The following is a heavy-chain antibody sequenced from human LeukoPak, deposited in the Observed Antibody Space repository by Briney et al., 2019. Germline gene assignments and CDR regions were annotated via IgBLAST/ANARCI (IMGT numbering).Heavy chain of an antibody. J-gene: IGHJ5*02. CDR1: GGSISSYY. CDR3: VGSPLIADDLSNWFDP. D-gene: IGHD6-13*01. Sequence: SETLSLTFTVSGGSISSYYWSWIRQSPGKGLEWIGFIHYGGTTNYNPSLAGRLTLSVDTTKDQFSLRLKSVTAADTAVYYCVGSPLIADDLSNWFDPWGQGILVTVSS. CDR2: IHYGGTT. V-gene: IGHV4-59*03.